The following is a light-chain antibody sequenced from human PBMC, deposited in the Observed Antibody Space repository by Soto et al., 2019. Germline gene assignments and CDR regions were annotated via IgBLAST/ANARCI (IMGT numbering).Light chain of an antibody. Sequence: ESVLTQSPGTLSLSPGERATLSCRASQTIIGNYLAWYQQKPGQAPRLLIYGASNRATGVPDRFSGSYSGTDFTLTITRLEPEDFAVYYCQQYGNSPPWTFGQGTNVEIK. CDR1: QTIIGNY. CDR2: GAS. V-gene: IGKV3-20*01. J-gene: IGKJ1*01. CDR3: QQYGNSPPWT.